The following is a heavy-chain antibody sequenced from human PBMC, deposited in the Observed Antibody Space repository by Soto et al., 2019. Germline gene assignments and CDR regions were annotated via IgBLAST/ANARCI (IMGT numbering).Heavy chain of an antibody. D-gene: IGHD3-3*01. CDR1: GFTFSSYG. J-gene: IGHJ4*02. CDR3: AKFGRIWSGYYMAPSFSDY. V-gene: IGHV3-30*18. CDR2: ISYDGSNK. Sequence: PGGSLRLSCAASGFTFSSYGMHWVRQAPGKGLEWVAVISYDGSNKYYADSVKGRFTISRDNSKNTLYLQMNSLRAEDTAVYYCAKFGRIWSGYYMAPSFSDYWGQGTLVTVSS.